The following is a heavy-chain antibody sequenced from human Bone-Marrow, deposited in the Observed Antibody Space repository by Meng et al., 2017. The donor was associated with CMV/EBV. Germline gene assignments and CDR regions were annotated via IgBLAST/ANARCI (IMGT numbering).Heavy chain of an antibody. CDR3: ARGSGSYFGNWFDP. D-gene: IGHD1-26*01. CDR2: INPNSGGT. J-gene: IGHJ5*02. Sequence: ASVKVSCKASGYTFTGYYMHWVRQAPGQGLEWMGWINPNSGGTNYAQKFQGRVTMTRDTSISTAYMELSRLRSGDTAVYYCARGSGSYFGNWFDPWGQGTLVTVSS. CDR1: GYTFTGYY. V-gene: IGHV1-2*02.